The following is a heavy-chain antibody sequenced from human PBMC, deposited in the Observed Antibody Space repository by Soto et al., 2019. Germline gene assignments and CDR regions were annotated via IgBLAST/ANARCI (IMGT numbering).Heavy chain of an antibody. CDR2: ISAYNGNT. J-gene: IGHJ4*02. CDR3: AREEDSSGYYPLDY. Sequence: ASVKVSCKASGYTFTSYGISWVRQAPGQGLEWMGWISAYNGNTNYAQKLQGRVTMTTDTSTSTAYMGLRSLRSDDTAVYYCAREEDSSGYYPLDYWGQGTLVTVSS. CDR1: GYTFTSYG. V-gene: IGHV1-18*04. D-gene: IGHD3-22*01.